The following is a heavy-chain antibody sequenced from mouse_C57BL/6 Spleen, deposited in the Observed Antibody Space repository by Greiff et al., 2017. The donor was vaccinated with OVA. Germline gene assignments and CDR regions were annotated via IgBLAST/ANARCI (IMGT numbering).Heavy chain of an antibody. CDR3: ARFYGSSYWYFDV. J-gene: IGHJ1*03. D-gene: IGHD1-1*01. Sequence: VKLQQSGAELMKPGASVKLSCKASGYTFTGSWIEWVKQRPGHGLEWIGEILPGSGSTTYNEKFKGKATFTADTSSNTAYMQLSSLTTEDSAIYYCARFYGSSYWYFDVWGTGTTVTVSS. V-gene: IGHV1-9*01. CDR2: ILPGSGST. CDR1: GYTFTGSW.